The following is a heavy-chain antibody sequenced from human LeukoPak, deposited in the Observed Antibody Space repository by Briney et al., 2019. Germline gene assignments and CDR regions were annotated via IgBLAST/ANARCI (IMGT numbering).Heavy chain of an antibody. Sequence: PSETLSLTCTVSGSSISSGYYWSWIRQPAGKGLEWIGRIYTSGSTNYNPSLKSRVTMSVDTSKNQFSLKLSSVTAADTAVYYCARSIGLLSEHQRFWYYYMDVWGKGTTVTVSS. V-gene: IGHV4-4*07. D-gene: IGHD3-3*01. CDR1: GSSISSGYY. CDR3: ARSIGLLSEHQRFWYYYMDV. CDR2: IYTSGST. J-gene: IGHJ6*03.